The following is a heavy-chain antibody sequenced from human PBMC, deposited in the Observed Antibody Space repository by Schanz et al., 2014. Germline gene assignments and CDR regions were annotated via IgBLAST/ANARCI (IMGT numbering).Heavy chain of an antibody. V-gene: IGHV1-2*06. Sequence: QVLLVQSGAEVKKAGASVKVSCKVSGYTLSKLSIHWVRQAPGQGLEWMGRISPNSGDTHSAQKFQGRVTMTWDRSISTANMELSRLRSDDTAVYYCARENKDYDSILNKFFHYGLDLWGQGTTVTVSS. D-gene: IGHD3-3*02. CDR1: GYTLSKLS. CDR2: ISPNSGDT. CDR3: ARENKDYDSILNKFFHYGLDL. J-gene: IGHJ6*02.